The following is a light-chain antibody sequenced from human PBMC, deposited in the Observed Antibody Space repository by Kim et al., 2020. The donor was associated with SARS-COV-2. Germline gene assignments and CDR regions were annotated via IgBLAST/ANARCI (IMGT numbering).Light chain of an antibody. CDR2: AAS. CDR1: QSTSQSIARY. J-gene: IGKJ2*02. Sequence: DIQMTQSPSSLSASVGDRVTITCRASQSTSQSIARYLNWYQQKPGTAPRLLIYAASSLQTGVPSRFSASGSGTDFTLTITSLQPEDFATYYCQERGTFGQGTKLEI. V-gene: IGKV1-39*01. CDR3: QERGT.